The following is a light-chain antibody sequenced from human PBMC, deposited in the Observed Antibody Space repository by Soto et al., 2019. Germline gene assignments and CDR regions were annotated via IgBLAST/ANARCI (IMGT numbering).Light chain of an antibody. V-gene: IGKV3D-15*01. CDR1: QSVSSY. Sequence: VMTQAPATLSVSPGERATLSCRASQSVSSYLAWYQQKPGQAPRLLIYGASSRATGIPDRFSGSGSGTEFTLTISSLQPDDFATYYCQQYNSYAWTFGQGTKVDIK. J-gene: IGKJ1*01. CDR2: GAS. CDR3: QQYNSYAWT.